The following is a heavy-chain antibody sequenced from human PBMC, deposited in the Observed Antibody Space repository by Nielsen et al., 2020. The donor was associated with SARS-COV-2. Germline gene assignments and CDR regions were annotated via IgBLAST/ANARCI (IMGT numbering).Heavy chain of an antibody. CDR3: AREIRGYYYYYYMDV. J-gene: IGHJ6*03. CDR1: GYTFSDDY. V-gene: IGHV1-46*01. Sequence: ASVKVSCKASGYTFSDDYMHWVRQAPGQGLEWMGIVIPTGGATTYAQRFQDRIIMTSDTATSTVTLELSSLRSEDTAVYYCAREIRGYYYYYYMDVWGKGTTVTVSS. CDR2: VIPTGGAT.